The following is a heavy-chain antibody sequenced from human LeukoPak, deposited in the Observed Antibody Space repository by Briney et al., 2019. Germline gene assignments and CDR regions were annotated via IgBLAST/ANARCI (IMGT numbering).Heavy chain of an antibody. CDR3: ARTVRGY. J-gene: IGHJ4*02. CDR2: IKEDGSEK. V-gene: IGHV3-7*01. Sequence: PGGSLRLSCAASGFTFNNYWMSWVRQAPGKGLEWVANIKEDGSEKYYVDSVKGRFTISRDNAKNSLYLQMNSLRAEDTAVYYCARTVRGYWGQGTLATVSS. CDR1: GFTFNNYW.